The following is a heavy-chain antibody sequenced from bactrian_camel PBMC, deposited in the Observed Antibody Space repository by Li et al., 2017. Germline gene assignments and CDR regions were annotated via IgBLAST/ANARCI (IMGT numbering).Heavy chain of an antibody. J-gene: IGHJ4*01. D-gene: IGHD6*01. CDR1: ASIGGSTS. CDR3: AAGDYWYRACTWNLAEYTY. CDR2: IDSIGSA. V-gene: IGHV3S53*01. Sequence: LVESGGGSVQAGGSLRLSCAASASIGGSTSMGWFRQASGKEREGVATIDSIGSARYADSAKDRFTISKDNAKNTVYLQMDSLKPEDTAMYCCAAGDYWYRACTWNLAEYTYWGQGTQVTVS.